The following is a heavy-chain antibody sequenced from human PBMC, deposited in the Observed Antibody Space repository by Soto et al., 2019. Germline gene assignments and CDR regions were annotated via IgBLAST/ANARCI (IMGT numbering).Heavy chain of an antibody. Sequence: PGESLKISCKGSGYSFAGYWLPWVRQKPGKGLEWMGRIDPSDSQTYYSPSFRGHVTIAVTKSITTVFLQWSSLRASDTAMYYCARQIYDSDTGPNFQYYFDSWGQGTPVTVSS. J-gene: IGHJ4*02. CDR1: GYSFAGYW. D-gene: IGHD3-22*01. V-gene: IGHV5-10-1*01. CDR3: ARQIYDSDTGPNFQYYFDS. CDR2: IDPSDSQT.